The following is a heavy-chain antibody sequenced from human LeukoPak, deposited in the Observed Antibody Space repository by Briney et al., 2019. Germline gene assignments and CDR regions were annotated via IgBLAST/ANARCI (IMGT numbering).Heavy chain of an antibody. V-gene: IGHV5-51*01. CDR1: GYSFTSYW. Sequence: GESLKISCKSSGYSFTSYWIGWERQRPGKGLEWMGIIYPGDSDTRYSPSFQGQVTISADKSISTAYLQWSSLKASDTAMYYCARSGIAVADPFDPWGQGTLVTVSS. D-gene: IGHD6-19*01. CDR3: ARSGIAVADPFDP. J-gene: IGHJ5*02. CDR2: IYPGDSDT.